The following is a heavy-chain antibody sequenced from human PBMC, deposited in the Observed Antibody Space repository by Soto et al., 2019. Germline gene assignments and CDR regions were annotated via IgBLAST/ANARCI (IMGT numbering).Heavy chain of an antibody. J-gene: IGHJ6*02. Sequence: ASVKVSCKASGYTFKDDYIYWVRQAPGQGLEWVGWISPNSGGSNYAHKFQGWVTLTRDTSTSTVCMELSRLKSEDTAVYYCGRDVNGYPPGGMDVWGQGTTVTAP. D-gene: IGHD3-16*01. CDR1: GYTFKDDY. CDR3: GRDVNGYPPGGMDV. CDR2: ISPNSGGS. V-gene: IGHV1-2*04.